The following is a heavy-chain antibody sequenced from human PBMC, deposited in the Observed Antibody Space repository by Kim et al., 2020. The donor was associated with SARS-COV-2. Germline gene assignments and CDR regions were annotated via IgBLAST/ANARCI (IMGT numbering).Heavy chain of an antibody. V-gene: IGHV1-3*01. CDR2: INAGNGNT. Sequence: ASVKVSCKASGYTFTSYAMHWVRQAPGQRLEWMGWINAGNGNTKYSQKFQGRVTITRDTSASTAYMELSSLSSEDTAVYYCASPLYGSGSYSVGSSRTPFDYWGQGTLVAVSS. CDR1: GYTFTSYA. D-gene: IGHD3-10*01. J-gene: IGHJ4*02. CDR3: ASPLYGSGSYSVGSSRTPFDY.